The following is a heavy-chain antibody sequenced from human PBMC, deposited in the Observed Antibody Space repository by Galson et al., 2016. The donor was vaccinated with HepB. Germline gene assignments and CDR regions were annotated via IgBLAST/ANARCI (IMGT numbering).Heavy chain of an antibody. CDR1: GFSLSSPGQG. Sequence: PALVKPTQTLTLTCMFSGFSLSSPGQGVGWIRQSPGKALEWLVNIYWDGDKRYSPSLKSRLPITKDTSKNQVVLRVANMDPVDTATYYCAHRSPGQMVLGFYGDYFDYWGQGTPVTVSS. CDR3: AHRSPGQMVLGFYGDYFDY. J-gene: IGHJ4*02. V-gene: IGHV2-5*02. CDR2: IYWDGDK. D-gene: IGHD3-10*01.